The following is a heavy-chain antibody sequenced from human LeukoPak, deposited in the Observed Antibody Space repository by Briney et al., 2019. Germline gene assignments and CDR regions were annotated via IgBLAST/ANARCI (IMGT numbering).Heavy chain of an antibody. V-gene: IGHV4-4*07. CDR1: GGSISSYY. CDR3: ARQKPCSSTSCYNTYNWFDP. Sequence: SETLSLTCTVSGGSISSYYWSWIRQPAGKGLEWIGRIYTSGSTNYNPSLKSRVTMSVDTSKNQFSLKLSSVTAADMAVYYCARQKPCSSTSCYNTYNWFDPWGQGTLVTVSS. D-gene: IGHD2-2*02. CDR2: IYTSGST. J-gene: IGHJ5*02.